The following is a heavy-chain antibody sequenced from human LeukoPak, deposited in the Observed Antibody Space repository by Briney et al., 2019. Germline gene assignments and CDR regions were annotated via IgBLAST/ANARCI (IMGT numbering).Heavy chain of an antibody. CDR2: IASDGSST. J-gene: IGHJ4*02. D-gene: IGHD4-23*01. Sequence: GGSLRLSCAASGVTFSSYWMNWVRQAPGKGLVWVSRIASDGSSTTYADSVKGRFSISRDNAKNTLYLQMNSLRVEDTAVYYCARGRPHGNDYWGQGTLVTVSS. CDR1: GVTFSSYW. V-gene: IGHV3-74*01. CDR3: ARGRPHGNDY.